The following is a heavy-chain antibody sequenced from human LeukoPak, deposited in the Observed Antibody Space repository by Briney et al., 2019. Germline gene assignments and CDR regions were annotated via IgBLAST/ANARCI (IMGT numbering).Heavy chain of an antibody. D-gene: IGHD6-19*01. J-gene: IGHJ6*02. CDR3: ARGSKGKQWLLPYYYYYGMDV. V-gene: IGHV1-18*01. CDR1: GYTFTSYG. CDR2: ISAYNGNT. Sequence: GASVKVSCKASGYTFTSYGISWVRQAPGQGLEWMGWISAYNGNTNYAQKFQGRVTMTRSTSISTAYMELSSLRSEDTAVYYCARGSKGKQWLLPYYYYYGMDVWGQGTTVTVSS.